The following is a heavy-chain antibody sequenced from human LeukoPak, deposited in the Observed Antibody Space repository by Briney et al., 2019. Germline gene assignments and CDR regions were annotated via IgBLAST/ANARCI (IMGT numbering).Heavy chain of an antibody. V-gene: IGHV4-61*02. CDR3: TGDWNFECSVC. CDR2: IYTSGST. CDR1: GGSISSGSYY. Sequence: SETLSLTCTVSGGSISSGSYYWSWIRQPAGKGLEWIGRIYTSGSTNYNPSLKSRVTISVDTSKNQFSLKLSSVTAADTAVYNCTGDWNFECSVCWGQGTLVTVSS. J-gene: IGHJ4*02. D-gene: IGHD1-7*01.